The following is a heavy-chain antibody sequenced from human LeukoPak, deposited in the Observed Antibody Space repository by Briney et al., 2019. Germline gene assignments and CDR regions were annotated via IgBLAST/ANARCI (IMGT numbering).Heavy chain of an antibody. J-gene: IGHJ4*02. CDR1: GNYW. V-gene: IGHV3-74*01. D-gene: IGHD2-2*01. CDR3: VSFYETY. CDR2: INSDGSWT. Sequence: GGSLGLSCAASGNYWMHWVRQAPGKGLVWVSHINSDGSWTSYADSVKGRLTISKDNAKNTVYLQMNNLRAEDTAVYYCVSFYETYWGRGTLVTVSS.